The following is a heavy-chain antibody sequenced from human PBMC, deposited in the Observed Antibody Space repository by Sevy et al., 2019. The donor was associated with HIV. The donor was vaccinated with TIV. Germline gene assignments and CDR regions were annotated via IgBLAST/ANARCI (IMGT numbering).Heavy chain of an antibody. D-gene: IGHD6-19*01. V-gene: IGHV1-2*06. CDR3: ARVPIAVANSDY. CDR1: GYTFTGYY. Sequence: ASVKVSCKASGYTFTGYYMHWVRQAPGQGLEWMGRINPNSGGTNYAQKFQGRVTMTRDTSISTAYMELSRLRSDDTAVYYCARVPIAVANSDYWGQGTLVTVSS. CDR2: INPNSGGT. J-gene: IGHJ4*02.